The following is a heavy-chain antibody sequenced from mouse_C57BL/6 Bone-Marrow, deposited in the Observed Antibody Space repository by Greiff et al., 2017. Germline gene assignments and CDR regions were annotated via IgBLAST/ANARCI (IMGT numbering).Heavy chain of an antibody. CDR2: IHPNSGST. CDR1: GYTFTSYW. Sequence: QVQLQQPGAELVKPGASVQLSCKASGYTFTSYWMHWVKQRPGQGLEWIGMIHPNSGSTNYNEKFKSKATLTVDKSSSTAYMQLSSLTSEDSAVYYCARSHDYGSSSSFDYWGQGTTLTVSS. V-gene: IGHV1-64*01. J-gene: IGHJ2*01. D-gene: IGHD1-1*01. CDR3: ARSHDYGSSSSFDY.